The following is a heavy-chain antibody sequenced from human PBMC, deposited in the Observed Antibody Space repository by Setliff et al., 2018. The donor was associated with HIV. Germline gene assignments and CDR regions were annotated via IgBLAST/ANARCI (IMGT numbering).Heavy chain of an antibody. Sequence: SETLSLTCTVSGGSINSDSYSYYWSWIRQPAGRGLEWIGHMYSSGPTSYNPSLKSRVTISVDTSQNQFSLKMSSVTAADTAVYYCAREGIAAAGWYFDLWGRGTLVTVSS. D-gene: IGHD6-13*01. CDR1: GGSINSDSYSYY. CDR2: MYSSGPT. J-gene: IGHJ2*01. CDR3: AREGIAAAGWYFDL. V-gene: IGHV4-61*09.